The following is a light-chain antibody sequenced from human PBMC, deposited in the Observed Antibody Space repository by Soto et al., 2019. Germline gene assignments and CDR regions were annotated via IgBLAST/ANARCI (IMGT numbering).Light chain of an antibody. CDR1: QSVSTN. CDR2: DAS. CDR3: QHHNTWPPVYT. Sequence: EMVLTQSPATLSVSPGGRATLSCRASQSVSTNLAWYQQKPGQAPRLLIYDASTRATAIPAMFSGSGSGTEFTLTISSLQSEDFAVYYCQHHNTWPPVYTFGQGTKLEIK. V-gene: IGKV3D-15*01. J-gene: IGKJ2*01.